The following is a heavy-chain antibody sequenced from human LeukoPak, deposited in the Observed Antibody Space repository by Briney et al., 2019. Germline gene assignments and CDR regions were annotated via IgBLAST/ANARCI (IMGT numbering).Heavy chain of an antibody. J-gene: IGHJ4*02. CDR3: VEGGAARFDY. CDR1: GFTFSSYE. V-gene: IGHV3-48*03. D-gene: IGHD5-18*01. CDR2: ISSSGSTI. Sequence: GGSLRLSCAASGFTFSSYEMNWVRQAPGKGLEWVSYISSSGSTIYYADSVKGRFTISRDNAKNSLYLQMNSLRAEDTAVYYCVEGGAARFDYWGQGTLVAVSS.